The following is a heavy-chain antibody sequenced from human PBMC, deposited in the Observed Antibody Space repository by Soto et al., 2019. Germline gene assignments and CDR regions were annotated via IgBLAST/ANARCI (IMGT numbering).Heavy chain of an antibody. J-gene: IGHJ4*02. V-gene: IGHV3-53*02. CDR2: IYSATST. CDR1: GFTVRSNY. Sequence: EVQLVETVGGLIQPGGSLRLSCAASGFTVRSNYMSWVRQAPGNGLEWVSIIYSATSTYYADSVKGRFTVSRDDCKNTLYLQMNSLRDDDTAVYYCARDVATYYDYWSVYFDYWSQGTLVTVSS. CDR3: ARDVATYYDYWSVYFDY. D-gene: IGHD3-3*01.